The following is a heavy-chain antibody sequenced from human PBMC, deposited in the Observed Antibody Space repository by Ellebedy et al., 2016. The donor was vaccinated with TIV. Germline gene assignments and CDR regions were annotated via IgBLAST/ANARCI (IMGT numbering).Heavy chain of an antibody. V-gene: IGHV1-18*01. CDR2: ISVYNGNR. D-gene: IGHD6-19*01. CDR3: ARAGYSSGWADSKAPVY. CDR1: GYSFNSYG. Sequence: ASVKVSCXASGYSFNSYGINWVRQAPGQGLEWMGWISVYNGNRNYAQKLQGRVTMTTDTSTSTAYMELRSLRSDDTAVYYCARAGYSSGWADSKAPVYWGQGTLVTVSS. J-gene: IGHJ4*02.